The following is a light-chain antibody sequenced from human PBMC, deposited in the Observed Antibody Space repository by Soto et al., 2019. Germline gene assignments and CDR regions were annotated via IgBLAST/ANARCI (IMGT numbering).Light chain of an antibody. Sequence: EIVMTQSPATLSVSPGQRSTLSCRASQSVTSSYLAWYQQKPGQAPRLLIYDASNRAAGVPVRFSGSGSGTDFTLTISSVETDDFAVYYCQQRSNWHTITFGHGTRLEIK. J-gene: IGKJ5*01. CDR3: QQRSNWHTIT. V-gene: IGKV3D-20*02. CDR1: QSVTSSY. CDR2: DAS.